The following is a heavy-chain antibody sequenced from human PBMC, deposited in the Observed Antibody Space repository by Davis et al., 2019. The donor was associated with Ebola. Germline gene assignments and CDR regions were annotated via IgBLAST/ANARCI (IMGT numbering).Heavy chain of an antibody. CDR1: GFTFSSYG. D-gene: IGHD2-21*02. CDR2: IWYDGSNK. Sequence: GESLKISCAASGFTFSSYGMHWVRQAPGKGLEWVAVIWYDGSNKYYADSVKGRFTISRDNAKNSLYLQMNSLRAEDTAVYYCAREETDCGGDCYPIDYWGQGTLVTVSS. V-gene: IGHV3-33*01. J-gene: IGHJ4*02. CDR3: AREETDCGGDCYPIDY.